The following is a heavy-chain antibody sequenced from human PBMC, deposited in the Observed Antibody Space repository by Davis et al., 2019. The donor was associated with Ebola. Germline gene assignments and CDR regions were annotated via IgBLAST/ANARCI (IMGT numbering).Heavy chain of an antibody. CDR2: IYHSGST. V-gene: IGHV4-34*01. Sequence: MPGGSLRLSCTVSGGSMSPYYWSWIRQPPGKGLEWIGEIYHSGSTTYNPSLKSRVTISVDTSKNQFSLKLSSVTAADTAVYYCASRIVGATGWFDPWGQGTLVTVSS. J-gene: IGHJ5*02. D-gene: IGHD1-26*01. CDR3: ASRIVGATGWFDP. CDR1: GGSMSPYY.